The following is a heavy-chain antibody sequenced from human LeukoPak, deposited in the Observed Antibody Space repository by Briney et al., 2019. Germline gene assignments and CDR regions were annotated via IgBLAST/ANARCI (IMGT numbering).Heavy chain of an antibody. CDR3: AKDLLAAGYYGSGSLLGY. D-gene: IGHD3-10*01. CDR2: ISGSGGST. V-gene: IGHV3-23*01. J-gene: IGHJ4*02. CDR1: GFTFSSYA. Sequence: GGSLRLSCAASGFTFSSYAMSWVRQAPGKGLEWVSAISGSGGSTYYADSVKGRFTISRDNSKNTLYLQMNSLRAEDTAVYYCAKDLLAAGYYGSGSLLGYWGQGTLVTVSS.